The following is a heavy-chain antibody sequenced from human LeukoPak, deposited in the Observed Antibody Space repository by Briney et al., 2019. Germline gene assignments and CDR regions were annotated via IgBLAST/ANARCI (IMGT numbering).Heavy chain of an antibody. CDR2: ISYSGST. Sequence: SETLSLTCTVSGGSISSSSYYWGWIRQPPGKGLEWIGSISYSGSTYYNPSLKSRVAISVDTSKNQFSLRLTSVTAADTAVYYCVRTNPWDLTYYFDYWGQGTLVTVSS. V-gene: IGHV4-39*07. D-gene: IGHD1-14*01. J-gene: IGHJ4*02. CDR1: GGSISSSSYY. CDR3: VRTNPWDLTYYFDY.